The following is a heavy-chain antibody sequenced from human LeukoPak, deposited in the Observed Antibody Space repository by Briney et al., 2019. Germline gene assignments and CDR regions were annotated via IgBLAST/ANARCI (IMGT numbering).Heavy chain of an antibody. V-gene: IGHV1-24*01. CDR2: FDPEDGET. CDR3: ATEYYYDSSGPTPLDY. D-gene: IGHD3-22*01. Sequence: AASVKVSCKVSGYTLTELSMHWVRQAPGKGLEWMGGFDPEDGETIYAQKFQGRVTMTEDTSTDTAYMEPSSLRSEDTAVYYCATEYYYDSSGPTPLDYWGQGTLVTVSS. CDR1: GYTLTELS. J-gene: IGHJ4*02.